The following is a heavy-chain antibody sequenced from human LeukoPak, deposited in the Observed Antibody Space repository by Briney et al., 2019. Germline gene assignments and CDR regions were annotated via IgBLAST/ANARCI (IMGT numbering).Heavy chain of an antibody. CDR2: IYYSGRT. Sequence: SETLSLTCTVSGGSISSSSYYWGWIRQPPGKGLEWIGYIYYSGRTYYNPSLKSRVSISLDTSKNQFSLKMSSVTAADTAVYYCARETTSSGHDYWGQGTLVTVSS. J-gene: IGHJ4*02. CDR3: ARETTSSGHDY. D-gene: IGHD3-22*01. V-gene: IGHV4-30-4*08. CDR1: GGSISSSSYY.